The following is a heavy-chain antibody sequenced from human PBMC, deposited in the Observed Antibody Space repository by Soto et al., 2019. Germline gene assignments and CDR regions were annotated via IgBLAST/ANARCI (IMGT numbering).Heavy chain of an antibody. V-gene: IGHV4-59*01. J-gene: IGHJ4*02. CDR2: IYYSGST. CDR1: GGSIISYY. Sequence: SEALSLTCTVSGGSIISYYWSWIRQPSGKGLEWIGYIYYSGSTNYNPSLKSRVTISVDTSKNQFSLKLSSVTAADTAVYYCARGIRVWGQGTLVTVSS. CDR3: ARGIRV.